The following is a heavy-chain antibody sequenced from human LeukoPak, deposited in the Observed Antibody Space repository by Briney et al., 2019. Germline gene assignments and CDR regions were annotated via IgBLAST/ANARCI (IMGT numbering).Heavy chain of an antibody. CDR1: GGSISSSTYY. D-gene: IGHD6-19*01. J-gene: IGHJ5*02. CDR2: IYYSGST. Sequence: SETLSLTCTVSGGSISSSTYYWGWIRQPPGKGLEWIGSIYYSGSTYYNPSLKSRVTISIDTSKNQFSLRLTSMTAADTAVYHCATVAVVGKPTPWGQGTLVTVSS. V-gene: IGHV4-39*01. CDR3: ATVAVVGKPTP.